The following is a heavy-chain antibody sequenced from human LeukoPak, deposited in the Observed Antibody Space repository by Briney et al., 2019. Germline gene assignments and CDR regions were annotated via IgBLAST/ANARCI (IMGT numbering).Heavy chain of an antibody. CDR1: GYTLTALS. CDR2: FDPEDGET. Sequence: PSVKLSCKVSGYTLTALSMTSVREAPGPGLEGLGGFDPEDGETIYAQKFQGRVTMTEDTSTDTAYMELSSLRSGDTAVYYCATKVRGLVTTYYFDYWGQGTLVTVSS. J-gene: IGHJ4*02. V-gene: IGHV1-24*01. D-gene: IGHD6-19*01. CDR3: ATKVRGLVTTYYFDY.